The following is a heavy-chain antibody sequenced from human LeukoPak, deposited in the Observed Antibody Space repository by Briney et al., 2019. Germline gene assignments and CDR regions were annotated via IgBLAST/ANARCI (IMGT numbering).Heavy chain of an antibody. D-gene: IGHD2-2*01. CDR2: ISSSGSTT. Sequence: GGSLRLSCAASGFTFSSYEMNWVRQAPGKGLEWVSYISSSGSTTYYADSVKGRFTISRDNAKNTLYLQMNSLTAEDTAVYFCARQYVVALPAADPGGYYYSAMDVWGQGTTVTASS. V-gene: IGHV3-48*03. CDR1: GFTFSSYE. CDR3: ARQYVVALPAADPGGYYYSAMDV. J-gene: IGHJ6*02.